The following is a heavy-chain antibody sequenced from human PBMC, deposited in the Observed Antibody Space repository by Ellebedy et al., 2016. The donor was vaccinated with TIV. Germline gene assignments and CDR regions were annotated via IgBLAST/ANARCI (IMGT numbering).Heavy chain of an antibody. D-gene: IGHD3-22*01. J-gene: IGHJ4*02. CDR3: ARLYYYDSSGYRHSFDY. Sequence: SETLSLTXSVSGGSISTFYWSWIRQPPGKGLEWIGSIYYSGSTNYNPSLKSRVTISVDTSKNQFSLKLSSVTAADTAVYYCARLYYYDSSGYRHSFDYWGQGTLVTVSS. V-gene: IGHV4-59*01. CDR2: IYYSGST. CDR1: GGSISTFY.